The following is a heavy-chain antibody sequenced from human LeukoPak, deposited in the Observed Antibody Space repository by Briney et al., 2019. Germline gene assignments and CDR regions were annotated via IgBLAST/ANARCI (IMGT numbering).Heavy chain of an antibody. CDR1: GGTFSSYA. Sequence: SVKVSCKASGGTFSSYAISWVRQAPGQGLEWMGGIIPIFGTANYAQKFQGRVTITADESTSTAYMELSSLRSEDTAVYYCARERITMVRGVNNWFDRWGQGTLVTVSS. CDR3: ARERITMVRGVNNWFDR. V-gene: IGHV1-69*13. CDR2: IIPIFGTA. J-gene: IGHJ5*02. D-gene: IGHD3-10*01.